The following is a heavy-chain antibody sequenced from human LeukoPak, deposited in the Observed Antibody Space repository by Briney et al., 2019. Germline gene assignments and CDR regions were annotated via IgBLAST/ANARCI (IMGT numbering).Heavy chain of an antibody. CDR1: GGSIRSYY. CDR3: ARTYCSGGSCYFDY. D-gene: IGHD2-15*01. Sequence: SETLSLTCTVSGGSIRSYYWSWIRQPPGKGLEWVGYIFYSGTTDSNPSLKSRVTISVDTSKNQFSLKLSSVTAADTAVYYCARTYCSGGSCYFDYWGQGTLVTVPS. J-gene: IGHJ4*02. CDR2: IFYSGTT. V-gene: IGHV4-59*08.